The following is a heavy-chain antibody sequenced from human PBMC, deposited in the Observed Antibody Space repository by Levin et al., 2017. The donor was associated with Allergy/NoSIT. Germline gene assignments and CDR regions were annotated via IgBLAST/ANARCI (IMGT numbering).Heavy chain of an antibody. V-gene: IGHV3-23*01. CDR3: AKDGPYSYGFGGYYFDY. CDR1: GFTFSSYA. Sequence: ETLSLTCAASGFTFSSYAMSWVRQAPGKGLEWVSAISGSGGGTYYADSVKGRFTISRDNSKNTLYLQMNSLRAEDTAVYYCAKDGPYSYGFGGYYFDYWGQGTLVTVSS. J-gene: IGHJ4*02. D-gene: IGHD5-18*01. CDR2: ISGSGGGT.